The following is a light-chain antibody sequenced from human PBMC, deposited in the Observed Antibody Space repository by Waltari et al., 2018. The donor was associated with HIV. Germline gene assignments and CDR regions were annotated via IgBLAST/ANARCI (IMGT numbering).Light chain of an antibody. J-gene: IGLJ2*01. V-gene: IGLV2-11*01. CDR1: SSDVGDFNY. Sequence: QSALTPPRSVSGSPGPSVTISCPGTSSDVGDFNYVSWYQQYPGRSPKLMIYDVTKRPSGLPDRFSGSKSGNTASLTSSGLQAEDEADYYCCSYAGSNTLLFGGGTTLTVL. CDR3: CSYAGSNTLL. CDR2: DVT.